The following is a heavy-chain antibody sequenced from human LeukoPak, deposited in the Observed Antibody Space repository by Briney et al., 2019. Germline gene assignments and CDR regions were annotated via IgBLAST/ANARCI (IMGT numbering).Heavy chain of an antibody. J-gene: IGHJ4*02. CDR1: GGTFSSYT. D-gene: IGHD5-18*01. CDR2: IIPILGIA. V-gene: IGHV1-69*02. Sequence: SVKVSCKASGGTFSSYTISWVRQAPGQGLEWMGRIIPILGIANYAQKFQGRVTITADKSTSTAYTELSSLRSEDTAVYYRARTGTAMGPPLDYWGQGTLVTVSS. CDR3: ARTGTAMGPPLDY.